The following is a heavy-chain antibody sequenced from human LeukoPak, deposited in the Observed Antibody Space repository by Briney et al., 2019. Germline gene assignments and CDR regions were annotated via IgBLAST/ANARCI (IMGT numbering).Heavy chain of an antibody. CDR3: ARIGTTVAAGTADY. V-gene: IGHV3-11*01. D-gene: IGHD6-13*01. CDR2: ISGSGGAR. Sequence: KAGGSLRLSCAASGFTFSSYAMSWIRQAPGKRLEWVSYISGSGGARPYADSVKGRFTVSRNNAIDSLYLQMDSLGAEDTAVYYCARIGTTVAAGTADYWGQGTQVTVSS. CDR1: GFTFSSYA. J-gene: IGHJ4*02.